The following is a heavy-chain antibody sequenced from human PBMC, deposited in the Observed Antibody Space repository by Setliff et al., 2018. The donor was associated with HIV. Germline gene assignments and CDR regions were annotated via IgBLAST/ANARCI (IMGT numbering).Heavy chain of an antibody. J-gene: IGHJ5*01. Sequence: SETLSLTCTVSGGSFSNYCWNWIRQSPGKGLEWIGYIFTSGSTHYNPSLQSRVTMSTDTPNNRFALKLTSVTAADTAVYYCAKRAVQDGTVTSSNWFESWGQGTLVTVSS. CDR3: AKRAVQDGTVTSSNWFES. D-gene: IGHD1-7*01. V-gene: IGHV4-4*09. CDR1: GGSFSNYC. CDR2: IFTSGST.